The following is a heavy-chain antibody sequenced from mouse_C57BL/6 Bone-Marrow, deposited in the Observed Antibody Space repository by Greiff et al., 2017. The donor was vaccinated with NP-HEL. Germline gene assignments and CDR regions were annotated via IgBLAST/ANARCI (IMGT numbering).Heavy chain of an antibody. CDR3: ARHGGYYYGSSYAMDY. J-gene: IGHJ4*01. CDR1: GFTFSDYY. CDR2: ISNGGGST. Sequence: EVKLVESGGGFVQPGGSLNLSCAASGFTFSDYYMYWVRQTPEKRLEWVAYISNGGGSTYYPDTVKGRFTISIDNAKNTLYLHMSRLKSEDTAMYYCARHGGYYYGSSYAMDYWGQGTSVTVSS. D-gene: IGHD1-1*01. V-gene: IGHV5-12*01.